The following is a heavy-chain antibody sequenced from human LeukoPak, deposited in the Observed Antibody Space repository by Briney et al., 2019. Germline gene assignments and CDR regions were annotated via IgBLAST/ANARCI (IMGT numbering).Heavy chain of an antibody. CDR3: ARGDYGDYVIY. Sequence: ASVTVSCKASGYTFTGYFLHWVRQAPGQGLEWMGWINPNSGGTNYARNFQGRVTMTRDTSISTAYMELSSLRSDDTAVYYCARGDYGDYVIYWGQGTLVTVSS. J-gene: IGHJ4*02. D-gene: IGHD4-17*01. CDR1: GYTFTGYF. V-gene: IGHV1-2*02. CDR2: INPNSGGT.